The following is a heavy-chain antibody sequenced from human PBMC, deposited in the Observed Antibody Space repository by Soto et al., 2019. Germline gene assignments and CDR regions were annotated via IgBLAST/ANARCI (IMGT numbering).Heavy chain of an antibody. J-gene: IGHJ6*02. CDR1: GFTFSSYG. Sequence: GGSLRLSCAASGFTFSSYGMHWVRQAPGKGLEWVAVISYDGSNKYYADSVKGRFTTSRDNSKNTLYLQMNSLRAEDTAVYYCAKDRSAYDFWSGRHYYYYYGMDVWGQGTTVTVSS. D-gene: IGHD3-3*01. V-gene: IGHV3-30*18. CDR2: ISYDGSNK. CDR3: AKDRSAYDFWSGRHYYYYYGMDV.